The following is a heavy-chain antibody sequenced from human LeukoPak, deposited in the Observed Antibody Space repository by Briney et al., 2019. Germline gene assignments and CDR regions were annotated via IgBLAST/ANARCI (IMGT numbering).Heavy chain of an antibody. CDR2: ISYDGSNK. V-gene: IGHV3-30-3*01. CDR3: ARGYSDSSGIDY. CDR1: GFTFSSYA. J-gene: IGHJ4*02. Sequence: GGSLRLSCAASGFTFSSYAMHWVRQAPGKGLEWVAVISYDGSNKYYADSAKGRFTISRDSAKNSLYLQMNSLRAEDMAVYYCARGYSDSSGIDYWGQGTLVTVSS. D-gene: IGHD3-22*01.